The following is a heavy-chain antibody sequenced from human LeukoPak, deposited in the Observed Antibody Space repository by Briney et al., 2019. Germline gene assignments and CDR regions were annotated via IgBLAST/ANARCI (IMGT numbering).Heavy chain of an antibody. CDR3: ARDSYGTLDY. J-gene: IGHJ4*02. CDR2: ISGSGGST. Sequence: GASLRLSCAASGFTFSSYAMSWVRQAPGKGLGWVSAISGSGGSTYYADSVKGRFTISRDNSKNTLYLQMNSLRAEDTAVYYCARDSYGTLDYWGQGTLVTVSS. V-gene: IGHV3-23*01. CDR1: GFTFSSYA. D-gene: IGHD5-18*01.